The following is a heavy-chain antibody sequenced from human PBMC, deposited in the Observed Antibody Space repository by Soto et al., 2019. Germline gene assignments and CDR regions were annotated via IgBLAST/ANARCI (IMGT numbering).Heavy chain of an antibody. Sequence: QVQLVQSGAEVRKPGASVKVSCKPSGYTFNTYYLHWQRQAPGQALEWMGVIHPSGGGTTYAQKFLSRVTVTRDTTTSPVFMELSSLRSDDTAVYYCARGGHIAVVTASFDYWGQGTLVTVSS. CDR1: GYTFNTYY. CDR2: IHPSGGGT. V-gene: IGHV1-46*02. J-gene: IGHJ4*02. CDR3: ARGGHIAVVTASFDY. D-gene: IGHD2-21*02.